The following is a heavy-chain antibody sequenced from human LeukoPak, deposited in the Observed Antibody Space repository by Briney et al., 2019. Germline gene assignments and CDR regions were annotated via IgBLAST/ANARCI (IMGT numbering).Heavy chain of an antibody. Sequence: PGGSLRLSCAASGFTFSSYAMHWVRQAPGKGLEWVAVIWHDGSYKYYLDSVKGRFTISRDNAKNTLYLQMNNLRVGDTAVYYCARVGDYENSGSQPFDYWGQGTLVTVSS. CDR3: ARVGDYENSGSQPFDY. CDR2: IWHDGSYK. D-gene: IGHD3-22*01. J-gene: IGHJ4*02. CDR1: GFTFSSYA. V-gene: IGHV3-33*08.